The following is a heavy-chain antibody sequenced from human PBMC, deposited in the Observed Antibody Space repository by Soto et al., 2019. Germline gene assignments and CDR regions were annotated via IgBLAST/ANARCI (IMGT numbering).Heavy chain of an antibody. CDR2: IYYSGST. Sequence: SETLSLTCTVSGGSISSGDYYWSWIRQAPGKGLEWIGYIYYSGSTYYNPSLKSRVTISVDTSKNQFSLKLSSVTAADTAVYYCARDLGITGTTGNYGMDVWGQGTTVTVSS. V-gene: IGHV4-30-4*01. D-gene: IGHD1-7*01. CDR1: GGSISSGDYY. CDR3: ARDLGITGTTGNYGMDV. J-gene: IGHJ6*02.